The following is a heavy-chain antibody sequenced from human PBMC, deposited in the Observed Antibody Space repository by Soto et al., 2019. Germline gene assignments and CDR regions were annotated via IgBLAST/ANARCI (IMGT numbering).Heavy chain of an antibody. CDR2: IYYSGST. Sequence: TLWLIFSVSGASVSSGCYYWSCIRQHPGKGLEWIGYIYYSGSTYYSPSLKSRVTISLDTSKNQFSLKVSSVTAADTAVYYCARARGAYYYYAVDVWAQGTTVTVSS. CDR3: ARARGAYYYYAVDV. V-gene: IGHV4-31*03. J-gene: IGHJ6*02. CDR1: GASVSSGCYY. D-gene: IGHD3-10*01.